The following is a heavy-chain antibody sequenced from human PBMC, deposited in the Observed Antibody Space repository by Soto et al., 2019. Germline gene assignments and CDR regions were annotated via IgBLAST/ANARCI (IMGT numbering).Heavy chain of an antibody. CDR2: IYYSGST. V-gene: IGHV4-30-4*01. Sequence: SETRSLTCTVSGGSISRGDYCWSWIRQPPGKGLEWIGYIYYSGSTYYNPSLKSRVTISVDTSKNQFSLKLSSVTAADTAVYYCARVVRGDYVYFQHWGQGTLVTVSS. CDR1: GGSISRGDYC. J-gene: IGHJ1*01. CDR3: ARVVRGDYVYFQH. D-gene: IGHD2-21*02.